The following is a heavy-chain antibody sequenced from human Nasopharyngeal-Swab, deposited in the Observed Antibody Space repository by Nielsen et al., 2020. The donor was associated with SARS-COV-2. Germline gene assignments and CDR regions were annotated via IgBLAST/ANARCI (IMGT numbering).Heavy chain of an antibody. CDR3: ARRTTVVTRGPFDY. CDR1: GYGFTSYW. CDR2: IYPGDSDT. J-gene: IGHJ4*02. V-gene: IGHV5-51*01. D-gene: IGHD4-23*01. Sequence: KVSCKGSGYGFTSYWIGWVRQMPGKGLEWMGIIYPGDSDTRYSPSFQGQVTISADKSISTAYLQWSSLKASDTAMYYCARRTTVVTRGPFDYWGQGTLVTVSS.